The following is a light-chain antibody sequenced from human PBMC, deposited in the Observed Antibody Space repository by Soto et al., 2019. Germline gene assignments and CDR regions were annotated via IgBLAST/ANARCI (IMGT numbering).Light chain of an antibody. J-gene: IGKJ3*01. CDR1: QSVTRSF. V-gene: IGKV3-20*01. Sequence: EIVLTQSPGTLSLSPGERVTLSCRASQSVTRSFLAWYQQKPGQAPRLLIYGASSRATGIPDRFSGSGSGTDFTLTISRLEPKDFAVYYCHQYGSSPQAFGSGTKVDIK. CDR2: GAS. CDR3: HQYGSSPQA.